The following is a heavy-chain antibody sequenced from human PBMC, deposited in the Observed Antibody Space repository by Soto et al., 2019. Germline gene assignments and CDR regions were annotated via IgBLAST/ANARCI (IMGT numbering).Heavy chain of an antibody. Sequence: GGSLRLSCAASGFTFSSYGMHWVRQAPGKGLEWVAVIWYDGSNKYYADSVKGRFTISRDNSKNTLYLQMNSLRTEETAVYYCATRLNYYDSSGYYQLLLFDYWGQGTLVTVSS. CDR1: GFTFSSYG. CDR3: ATRLNYYDSSGYYQLLLFDY. D-gene: IGHD3-22*01. CDR2: IWYDGSNK. J-gene: IGHJ4*02. V-gene: IGHV3-33*01.